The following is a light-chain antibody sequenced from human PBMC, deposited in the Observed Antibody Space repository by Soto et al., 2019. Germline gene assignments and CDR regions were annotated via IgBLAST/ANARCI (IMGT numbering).Light chain of an antibody. CDR2: GAS. CDR3: QQYNNWPQT. J-gene: IGKJ1*01. Sequence: EIVMTXSPATLSVSPGERATLSCRASQSVSSNLAWYQQKPGQAPRLLIYGASTRATGIPARFSGSGSGTEFTLTISSLQSEDFAVYYCQQYNNWPQTFGQGTKVEIK. V-gene: IGKV3-15*01. CDR1: QSVSSN.